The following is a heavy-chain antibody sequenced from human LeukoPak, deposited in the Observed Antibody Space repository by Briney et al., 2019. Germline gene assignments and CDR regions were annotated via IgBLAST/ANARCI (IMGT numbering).Heavy chain of an antibody. J-gene: IGHJ4*01. CDR2: LSAYNGNT. D-gene: IGHD2-2*01. CDR1: GYTFTSYG. CDR3: ARGAGYCSSTSCYVFDY. V-gene: IGHV1-18*04. Sequence: ASVKVSCKASGYTFTSYGISWVRQAPGQGLEWMGWLSAYNGNTNYAQKLQGRVTMTTDTSTSTAYMELRSLRSDDTAVYYCARGAGYCSSTSCYVFDYWGHGTLVTVSS.